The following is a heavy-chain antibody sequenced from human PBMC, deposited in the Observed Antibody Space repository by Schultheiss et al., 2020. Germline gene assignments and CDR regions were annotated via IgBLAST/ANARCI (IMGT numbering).Heavy chain of an antibody. Sequence: SETLSLTCAVSGYSISSGYYWGWIRQPPGKGLEWIGYIYYSGSTYYNPSLKSRVTISVDTSKNQFSLKLSSVTAADTAVYYCARQHGSYIDYWGQGTLVTVSS. CDR2: IYYSGST. J-gene: IGHJ4*02. CDR3: ARQHGSYIDY. CDR1: GYSISSGYY. D-gene: IGHD1-26*01. V-gene: IGHV4-38-2*01.